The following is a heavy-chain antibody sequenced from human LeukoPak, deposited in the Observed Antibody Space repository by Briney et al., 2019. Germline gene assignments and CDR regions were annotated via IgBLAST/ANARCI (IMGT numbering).Heavy chain of an antibody. D-gene: IGHD3-9*01. CDR1: GGSISSSSYY. J-gene: IGHJ4*02. V-gene: IGHV4-39*01. CDR3: ARTYDILTGYPNFDY. CDR2: IYYSGST. Sequence: SETLSLTCTVSGGSISSSSYYWGWIRQPPGKGLEWIGSIYYSGSTYYNPSLKSRVTISVDTSKNQFSLKLSSVTAADTAVYYCARTYDILTGYPNFDYWGQGTLVTVSS.